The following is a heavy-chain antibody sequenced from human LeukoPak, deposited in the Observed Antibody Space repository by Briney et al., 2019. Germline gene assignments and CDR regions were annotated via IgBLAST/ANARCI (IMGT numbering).Heavy chain of an antibody. J-gene: IGHJ4*02. V-gene: IGHV3-7*01. CDR3: ARHGDY. Sequence: GGSLRLSCAASGFTFSGHWMGWVRQAPGKGLEWVANIKTDGSAKYYVDPVKGRFTISRDNAKNSLYLLMNSLRAEDTAVYYCARHGDYWGQGTLVTVSS. CDR1: GFTFSGHW. CDR2: IKTDGSAK.